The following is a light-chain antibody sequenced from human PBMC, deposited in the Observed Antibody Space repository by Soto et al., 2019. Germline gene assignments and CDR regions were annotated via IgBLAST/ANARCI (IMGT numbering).Light chain of an antibody. Sequence: DIQMTQSPSTLSASVGDRVTFTCRASQSVSIWLAWYQQKQGKAPKLLISGASTLESGVPSRFSGSGSGTEFTLTISSLQPDDFATYYCQQYKNYLTFGQGTKVEIK. J-gene: IGKJ1*01. V-gene: IGKV1-5*01. CDR2: GAS. CDR3: QQYKNYLT. CDR1: QSVSIW.